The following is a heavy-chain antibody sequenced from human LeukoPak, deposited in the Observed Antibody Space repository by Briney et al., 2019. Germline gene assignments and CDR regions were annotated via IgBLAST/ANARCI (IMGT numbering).Heavy chain of an antibody. Sequence: GGSLRLSCAASGFTVSSNYMSWVRQAPGKGLEWVSSISSSSSYIYYADSVKGRFTISGDNAKNSLYLQKNSLRAEDTAVYYCARDLDPFGPSKDYWGQGTLVTVSS. CDR1: GFTVSSNY. CDR2: ISSSSSYI. CDR3: ARDLDPFGPSKDY. V-gene: IGHV3-21*01. J-gene: IGHJ4*02. D-gene: IGHD3-16*01.